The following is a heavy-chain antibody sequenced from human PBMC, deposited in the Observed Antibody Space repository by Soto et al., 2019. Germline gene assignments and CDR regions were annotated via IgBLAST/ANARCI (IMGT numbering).Heavy chain of an antibody. J-gene: IGHJ4*02. Sequence: DVRLAESGGGLVQPGGSLRLSCTTSGFSFASFAMTWVRQAPGKGLEWVATISGSDGKTYYADSVKGRFSISRDTSRNTLYLQMNSLRADDTAIYYWAKWSYLDYWGQGTRVTVSS. CDR3: AKWSYLDY. V-gene: IGHV3-23*04. CDR1: GFSFASFA. CDR2: ISGSDGKT. D-gene: IGHD3-3*01.